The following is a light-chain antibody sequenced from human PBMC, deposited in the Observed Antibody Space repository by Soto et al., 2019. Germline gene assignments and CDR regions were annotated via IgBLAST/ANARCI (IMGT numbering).Light chain of an antibody. V-gene: IGKV3-20*01. J-gene: IGKJ1*01. CDR2: GAS. Sequence: EIVLTQSPGTLSLSPGERATLSCRASQSVSSSYLAWYQQKPGQAPRLHIYGASSRATGIPDRFSGSGSGTDFTLTISRLEPEDFEVYYCQQYGRTFGQGTKVEIK. CDR3: QQYGRT. CDR1: QSVSSSY.